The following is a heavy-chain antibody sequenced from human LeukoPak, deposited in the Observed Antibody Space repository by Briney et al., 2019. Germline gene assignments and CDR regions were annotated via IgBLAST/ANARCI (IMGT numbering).Heavy chain of an antibody. CDR2: IHHNGNN. CDR1: GGSISSYY. V-gene: IGHV4-59*01. D-gene: IGHD3-9*01. CDR3: ARGDTYYDILTGYYSPPYFDY. J-gene: IGHJ4*02. Sequence: PSETLSLTCTVSGGSISSYYWNWIRQPPGKGLEWIGYIHHNGNNNYNPSLKSRVTMSVDTSKNQFSLKLSSVTAADTAVYYCARGDTYYDILTGYYSPPYFDYWGQGTLVTVSS.